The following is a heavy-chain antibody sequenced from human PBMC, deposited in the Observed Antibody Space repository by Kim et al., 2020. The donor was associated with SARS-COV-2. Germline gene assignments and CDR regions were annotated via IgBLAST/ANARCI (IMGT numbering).Heavy chain of an antibody. J-gene: IGHJ6*02. CDR2: TYYRSKWTI. Sequence: SQTLSLTCDISGDSVSSNSAAWFWIRQSPSRGLEWLARTYYRSKWTIDYAPSVKGRITVSSDTSKNQLSLQLNSVTPHDTAVYYCTSGSFRNGMDVWGQGTTVTVSS. CDR1: GDSVSSNSAA. CDR3: TSGSFRNGMDV. V-gene: IGHV6-1*01.